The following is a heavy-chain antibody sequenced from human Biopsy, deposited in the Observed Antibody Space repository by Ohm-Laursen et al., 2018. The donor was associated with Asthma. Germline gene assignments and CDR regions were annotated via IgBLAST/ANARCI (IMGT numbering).Heavy chain of an antibody. CDR3: ARAISSSWWAVEY. CDR1: GFSFSNFG. J-gene: IGHJ4*02. CDR2: ISFDGSNE. V-gene: IGHV3-30*03. Sequence: SLRLSCAASGFSFSNFGMHWVRQAPGKGLEWVAVISFDGSNEDYADSVKGRFTISRDNSMNTLYLQMNSLTAEDPAVYYCARAISSSWWAVEYWGQGTLVTVSS. D-gene: IGHD6-6*01.